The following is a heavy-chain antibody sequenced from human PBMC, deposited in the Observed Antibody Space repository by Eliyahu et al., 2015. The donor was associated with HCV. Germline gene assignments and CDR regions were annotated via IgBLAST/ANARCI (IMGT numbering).Heavy chain of an antibody. Sequence: EVQLLESGGGLVQPGGSLRVXCAASGFTFSSYAMSWVRQAPGKGLEWVSAISSTGGSTYYADSVKGRFTISRDNSKNTLYLQMNSLRADDTAVYYCAAGEPFDYWGQGTLVTVSS. D-gene: IGHD3-10*01. J-gene: IGHJ4*02. CDR2: ISSTGGST. CDR3: AAGEPFDY. CDR1: GFTFSSYA. V-gene: IGHV3-23*01.